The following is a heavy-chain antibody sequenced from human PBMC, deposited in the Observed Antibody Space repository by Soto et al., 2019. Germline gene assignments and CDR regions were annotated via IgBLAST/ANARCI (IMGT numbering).Heavy chain of an antibody. J-gene: IGHJ5*02. CDR2: IVVVSGYA. CDR3: SAAGVGYCSITRCQGCAS. CDR1: GFTFSSSA. D-gene: IGHD2-2*03. Sequence: QMQLVQSGPDVKKPGTSVKVSCKAAGFTFSSSAIQWVRQARGQRLEWIGWIVVVSGYANYAQKFQERVTISRDMSASTDYMEQSSLSSEDTAVYYCSAAGVGYCSITRCQGCASWGQGTLFTVSA. V-gene: IGHV1-58*02.